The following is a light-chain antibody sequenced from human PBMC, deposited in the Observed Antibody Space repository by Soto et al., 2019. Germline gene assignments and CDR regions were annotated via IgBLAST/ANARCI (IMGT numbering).Light chain of an antibody. V-gene: IGKV3-11*01. CDR3: QQRRDWSLT. CDR2: DAS. Sequence: EIVLTQSPATLSLSPGERATLSCRASQSVSSYLAWYQQKPGQAPRLLISDASNRATGIPARFSGSGSGTDFTLTVSSLGPEDFAVYYCQQRRDWSLTFGGGTKVEI. J-gene: IGKJ4*01. CDR1: QSVSSY.